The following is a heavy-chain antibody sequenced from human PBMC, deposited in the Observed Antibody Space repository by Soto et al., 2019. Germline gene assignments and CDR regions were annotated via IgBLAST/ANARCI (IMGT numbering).Heavy chain of an antibody. D-gene: IGHD3-16*01. V-gene: IGHV3-23*01. CDR2: GGSGGST. Sequence: DVQLLESGGGLAQRGGALRLSCSAPGFSFNTYGITSVPQAPGEGLEGGSYGGSGGSTYYADSVKGRFTISRDNSKNTLYLQMNSLRAEDTAVYYCVKFRGRAYHYYYMDVWGNGTTVTVSS. CDR1: GFSFNTYG. CDR3: VKFRGRAYHYYYMDV. J-gene: IGHJ6*03.